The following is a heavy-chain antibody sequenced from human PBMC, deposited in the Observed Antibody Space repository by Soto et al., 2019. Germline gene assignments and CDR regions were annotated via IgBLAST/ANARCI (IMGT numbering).Heavy chain of an antibody. D-gene: IGHD3-22*01. CDR3: ARHFDSSGYYPDY. J-gene: IGHJ4*02. V-gene: IGHV5-51*01. Sequence: GESLKISCQGSGYRFTSYWIAWVRQMPGKGLEWVGIIYPSDSDIKYSPSFQGQVTISADRSNSTAYLQWRSLRASDTAMYFCARHFDSSGYYPDYWGQGTQVTV. CDR2: IYPSDSDI. CDR1: GYRFTSYW.